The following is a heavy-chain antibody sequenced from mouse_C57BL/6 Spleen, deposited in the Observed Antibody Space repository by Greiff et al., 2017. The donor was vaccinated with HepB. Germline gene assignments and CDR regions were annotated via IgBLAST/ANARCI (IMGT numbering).Heavy chain of an antibody. CDR3: AREFAY. CDR1: GFTFSSYG. CDR2: ISSGGSYT. V-gene: IGHV5-6*01. Sequence: EVMLVESGGDLVKPGGSLKPSCAASGFTFSSYGMSWVRQTPDKRLEWVATISSGGSYTYYPDSVKGRFTISRDNAKNTLYLQMSSLKSEDTAMYYCAREFAYWGQGTLVTVSA. J-gene: IGHJ3*01.